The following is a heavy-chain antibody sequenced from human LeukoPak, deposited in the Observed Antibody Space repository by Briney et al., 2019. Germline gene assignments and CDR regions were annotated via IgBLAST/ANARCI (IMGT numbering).Heavy chain of an antibody. Sequence: SETLSLTCAVYGGSFSGYYWSWIRQPPGKGLEWIGEINHSGSTNYNPSLKSRVTISVDTSKNQFSLKLSSVTAADTAVYYCARHRRYYGSGSYYRPFYYYYYMDVWGKGTTVTISS. CDR1: GGSFSGYY. CDR2: INHSGST. J-gene: IGHJ6*03. CDR3: ARHRRYYGSGSYYRPFYYYYYMDV. V-gene: IGHV4-34*01. D-gene: IGHD3-10*01.